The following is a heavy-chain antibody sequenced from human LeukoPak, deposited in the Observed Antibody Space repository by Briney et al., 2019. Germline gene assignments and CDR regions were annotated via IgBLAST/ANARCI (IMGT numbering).Heavy chain of an antibody. V-gene: IGHV4-59*01. CDR2: THYSGTT. J-gene: IGHJ4*02. CDR1: GGSISSYY. CDR3: GRTEYYFDY. D-gene: IGHD3-10*01. Sequence: SETLSLTCTVSGGSISSYYWSWIRQPPEKGLEWIGYTHYSGTTNYNPSLKSRVSISIDTSKSQFSLKLSSVTAADTAVYYCGRTEYYFDYWGQGTLVTVSS.